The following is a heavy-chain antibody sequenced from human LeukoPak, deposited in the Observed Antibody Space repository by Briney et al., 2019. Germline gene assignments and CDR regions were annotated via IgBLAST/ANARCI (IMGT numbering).Heavy chain of an antibody. J-gene: IGHJ4*02. V-gene: IGHV4-4*09. CDR3: ARVRVSGSYLYYFDY. CDR1: GGSISSYH. D-gene: IGHD1-26*01. Sequence: PSETLSLTCTVSGGSISSYHWSWVRQPPGKGLEWIGYILTSGSTNYNPSLKSRLTISVDTSTNQLTLKLSSVIAADTAVYYCARVRVSGSYLYYFDYWGQGTLVTVSS. CDR2: ILTSGST.